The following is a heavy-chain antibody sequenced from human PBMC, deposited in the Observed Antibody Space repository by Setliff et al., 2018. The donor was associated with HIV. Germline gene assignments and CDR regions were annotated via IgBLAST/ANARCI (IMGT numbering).Heavy chain of an antibody. CDR2: INQSGRS. D-gene: IGHD6-13*01. Sequence: PSETLSLTCAVYSGSLSGYYWNWIRQPPGKGLEWIGEINQSGRSNYNPSLKSRVTMSVDTSKNQFSLKLSSVTAADTAVYYCARSPGIAAAVGNYYYYMDVWGKGTTVTV. V-gene: IGHV4-34*01. J-gene: IGHJ6*03. CDR3: ARSPGIAAAVGNYYYYMDV. CDR1: SGSLSGYY.